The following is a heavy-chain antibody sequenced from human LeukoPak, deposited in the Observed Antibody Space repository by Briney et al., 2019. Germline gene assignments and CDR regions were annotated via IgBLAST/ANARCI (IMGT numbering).Heavy chain of an antibody. CDR2: IYYSGSP. Sequence: SETLSLPCTVSGGSVSSGRYYWSWIRQPPGEGVVWHGYIYYSGSPNYLPSLKSRVTISVDTSKNQSSLKLSSVTAADTAVYYCARDGDYVNYYYYGMDVWGKGTTVTVSS. V-gene: IGHV4-61*01. CDR3: ARDGDYVNYYYYGMDV. CDR1: GGSVSSGRYY. D-gene: IGHD4-17*01. J-gene: IGHJ6*04.